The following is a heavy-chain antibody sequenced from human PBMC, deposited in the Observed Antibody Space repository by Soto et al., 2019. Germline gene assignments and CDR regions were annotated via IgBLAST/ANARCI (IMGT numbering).Heavy chain of an antibody. Sequence: PGGSLRLSCAASGFTLSDYYMSWIRQAPGKGLEWVSYISTSGSYTNYGDSVKGRFTISRDNAKNSVYLQMNSLRAEDTAVYYCARDQDRDGDYNMFDNWGQGTLVTVSS. CDR3: ARDQDRDGDYNMFDN. V-gene: IGHV3-11*06. CDR2: ISTSGSYT. J-gene: IGHJ4*02. CDR1: GFTLSDYY. D-gene: IGHD2-21*01.